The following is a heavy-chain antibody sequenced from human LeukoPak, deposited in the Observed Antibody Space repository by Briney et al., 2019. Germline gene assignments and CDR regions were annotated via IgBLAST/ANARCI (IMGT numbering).Heavy chain of an antibody. Sequence: SETLSLTCTLSGVSVSSDIYYWSWIRQPPGKGLEWIGYISNSGSANYNPSLKGRVAISLDMSKNQFSLRLSSVTAADTAVYYCARRLGASHFDYWGQGTLATVSS. CDR2: ISNSGSA. V-gene: IGHV4-61*01. CDR1: GVSVSSDIYY. CDR3: ARRLGASHFDY. D-gene: IGHD1-26*01. J-gene: IGHJ4*02.